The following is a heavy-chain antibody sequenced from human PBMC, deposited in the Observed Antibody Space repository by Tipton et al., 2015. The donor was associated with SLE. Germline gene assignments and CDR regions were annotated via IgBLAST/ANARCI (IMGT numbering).Heavy chain of an antibody. J-gene: IGHJ5*02. CDR1: GFSFSNYA. Sequence: SLRLSCAASGFSFSNYAMSWVRQAPGKGLEWVSAIRASGGATYYAVSVKGRFTISRDNSKNTLHLHVDSLRAEDTAVYHCARHLGGAGYFYTNWFDPWGQGTLVTVSS. CDR3: ARHLGGAGYFYTNWFDP. V-gene: IGHV3-23*01. CDR2: IRASGGAT. D-gene: IGHD3-16*01.